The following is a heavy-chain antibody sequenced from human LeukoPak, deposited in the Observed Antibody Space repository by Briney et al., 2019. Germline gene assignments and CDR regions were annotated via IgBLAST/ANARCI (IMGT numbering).Heavy chain of an antibody. CDR3: ARSSLVFDY. CDR2: IKQDGSEK. Sequence: GGSLRLSCAASGLTFSSYWMSWVRQAPGKGLEWVANIKQDGSEKYYVDSVKGRFTISRDNAKNSLYLQMNSLRAEDTAVYYCARSSLVFDYWGQGTLVTVSS. J-gene: IGHJ4*02. D-gene: IGHD3-16*01. V-gene: IGHV3-7*05. CDR1: GLTFSSYW.